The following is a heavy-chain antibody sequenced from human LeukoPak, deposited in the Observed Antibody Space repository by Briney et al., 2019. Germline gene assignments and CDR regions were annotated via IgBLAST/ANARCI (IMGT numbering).Heavy chain of an antibody. CDR1: GFTFSNAW. CDR3: TADRFGEAPSFYYYYYMDV. D-gene: IGHD3-10*01. J-gene: IGHJ6*03. V-gene: IGHV3-15*01. CDR2: IKSETDGGTT. Sequence: PGGSLRLSCAASGFTFSNAWMSWVRQAPGKGLEWVGRIKSETDGGTTDYAAPVKGRFTISRDDSKNTLYLQMNSLKTEDTAVYYCTADRFGEAPSFYYYYYMDVWGKGTTVTVSS.